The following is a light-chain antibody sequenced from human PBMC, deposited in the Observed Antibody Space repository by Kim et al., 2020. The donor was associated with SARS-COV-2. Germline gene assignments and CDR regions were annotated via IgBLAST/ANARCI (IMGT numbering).Light chain of an antibody. CDR3: QQYNNWTYT. J-gene: IGKJ2*01. CDR1: QSVSSN. V-gene: IGKV3-15*01. CDR2: GAS. Sequence: SVPPGERATLSCRASQSVSSNLAWYQQKPGQAPRLLIYGASTRATGIPARFSGSGSGTEFTLTISSLQSEDFAVYYCQQYNNWTYTFGQGTKLEI.